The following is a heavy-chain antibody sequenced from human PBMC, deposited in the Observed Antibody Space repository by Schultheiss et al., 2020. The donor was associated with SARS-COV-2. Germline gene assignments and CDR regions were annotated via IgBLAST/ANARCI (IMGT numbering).Heavy chain of an antibody. CDR1: GFIFSNAW. V-gene: IGHV3-15*01. J-gene: IGHJ4*02. D-gene: IGHD6-19*01. CDR2: IKSKNDGGAT. CDR3: TAISKAVADTAGY. Sequence: GESLKISCATSGFIFSNAWMSWVRQAPGKGLEWIGRIKSKNDGGATDYAAPVKGRFTISRDDSQNTLYLQMNSLKIEDTAVYYCTAISKAVADTAGYWGQGTLVTVSS.